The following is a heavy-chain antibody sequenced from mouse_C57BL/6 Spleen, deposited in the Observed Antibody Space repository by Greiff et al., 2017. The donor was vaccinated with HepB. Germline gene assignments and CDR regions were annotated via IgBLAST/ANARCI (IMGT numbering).Heavy chain of an antibody. CDR3: ARRGDGYGYFDY. Sequence: EVQGVESGPELVKPGASVKISCKASGYSFTGYYMNWVKQSPEKSLEWIGEINPSTGGTTYNQKFKAKATLTVDKSSSTAYMQLKSLTSEDSAVYYCARRGDGYGYFDYWGQGTTLTVSS. CDR2: INPSTGGT. J-gene: IGHJ2*01. V-gene: IGHV1-42*01. CDR1: GYSFTGYY. D-gene: IGHD2-3*01.